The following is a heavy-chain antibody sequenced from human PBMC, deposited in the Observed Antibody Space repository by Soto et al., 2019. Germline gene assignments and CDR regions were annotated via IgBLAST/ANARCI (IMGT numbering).Heavy chain of an antibody. D-gene: IGHD3-22*01. CDR3: ARRDYYSDTCHYCAFDI. J-gene: IGHJ3*02. CDR1: GYNFPTYW. CDR2: IYPGDSNI. Sequence: EVQLVQSGAEVRKPGESLKISCKGSGYNFPTYWIGWVRQMPGKGLEWMGMIYPGDSNIIYSPSLQGQVTISADKSTSTAFLQWSSLKASDTAIYYCARRDYYSDTCHYCAFDIWGQGTMVAVSS. V-gene: IGHV5-51*03.